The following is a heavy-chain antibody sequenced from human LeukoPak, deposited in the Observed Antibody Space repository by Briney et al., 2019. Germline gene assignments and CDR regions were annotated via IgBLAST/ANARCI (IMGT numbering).Heavy chain of an antibody. V-gene: IGHV3-43*02. CDR2: ISGDGGST. Sequence: PGGSLRLSCAASGFTFGDYAMNWVRQAPGKGLEWVSLISGDGGSTYYADSVKGRFTISRDNSKNSLYLQMNSLRTEDTALCECANEVAGDCTGAFDIWGQGTMVTVSS. J-gene: IGHJ3*02. D-gene: IGHD6-19*01. CDR3: ANEVAGDCTGAFDI. CDR1: GFTFGDYA.